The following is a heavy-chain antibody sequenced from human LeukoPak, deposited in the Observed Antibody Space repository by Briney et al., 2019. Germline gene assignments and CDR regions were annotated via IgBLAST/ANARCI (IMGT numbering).Heavy chain of an antibody. CDR3: ARGHGSGSNQHLDY. D-gene: IGHD3-10*01. Sequence: SETLSLTCTVSGGSISSSSYYWGWIRQPPGKGLEWIGYIYYSGSTNYNPSLKSRVTISVDTSKNQFSLKLSSVTAADTAVYYCARGHGSGSNQHLDYWGQGTLVTVSS. CDR2: IYYSGST. J-gene: IGHJ4*02. CDR1: GGSISSSSYY. V-gene: IGHV4-61*05.